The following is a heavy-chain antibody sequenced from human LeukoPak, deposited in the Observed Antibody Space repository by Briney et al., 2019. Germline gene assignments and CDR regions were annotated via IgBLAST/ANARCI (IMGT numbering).Heavy chain of an antibody. Sequence: ASVKVSCKASGYTFTSNYIHWVRQAPGQGLEWMGRINPNSGGTNYAQKFQGRVTMTRDTSISTAYMELSRLRSDDTAVYYCARVDNGDYRGDYWGQGTLVTVSS. CDR1: GYTFTSNY. J-gene: IGHJ4*02. D-gene: IGHD4-17*01. CDR2: INPNSGGT. V-gene: IGHV1-2*06. CDR3: ARVDNGDYRGDY.